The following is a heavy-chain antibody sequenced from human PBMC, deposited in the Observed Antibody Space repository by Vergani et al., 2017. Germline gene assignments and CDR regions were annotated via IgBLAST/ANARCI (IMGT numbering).Heavy chain of an antibody. Sequence: QVQLVQSGAEVKKPGSSVKVSCKASGGTFSSYAISWVRQAPGQGLEWMGRIIPIFGTANYAQKFQGRVTITADESTSTAYMELSSLRSEDTAEYYCARGLLLGDYYYYYGMDVWGQGTTVTVSS. CDR3: ARGLLLGDYYYYYGMDV. J-gene: IGHJ6*02. V-gene: IGHV1-69*13. CDR1: GGTFSSYA. CDR2: IIPIFGTA.